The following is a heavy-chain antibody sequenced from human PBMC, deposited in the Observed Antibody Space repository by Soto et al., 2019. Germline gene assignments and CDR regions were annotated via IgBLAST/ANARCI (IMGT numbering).Heavy chain of an antibody. CDR2: IKSKTDGGTA. Sequence: PGGSLRLSCVASGFNLSHPWMTWVRQAAGKGLEWVGRIKSKTDGGTADYAAPVKGRATISRDDSKNTVYLQMNSLKTEDTAVYYCTTGIYYDILTGYHNVAYWGQGARVTV. J-gene: IGHJ4*02. V-gene: IGHV3-15*01. CDR1: GFNLSHPW. CDR3: TTGIYYDILTGYHNVAY. D-gene: IGHD3-9*01.